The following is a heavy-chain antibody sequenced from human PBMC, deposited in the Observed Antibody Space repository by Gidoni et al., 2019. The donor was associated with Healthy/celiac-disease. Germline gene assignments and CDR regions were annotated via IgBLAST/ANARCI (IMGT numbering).Heavy chain of an antibody. D-gene: IGHD3-3*01. J-gene: IGHJ4*02. Sequence: QVQLVESGGGVVQPGRSLRLSCAASGFTFSSYGMHWVRQAPGKGLEGVAVIAYDGSNKYYADSVKGRFTISRDNSKNTLYLQMNSLRAEDTAVYYCAKDPNDFWSGYYFHWGQGTLVTVSS. CDR1: GFTFSSYG. CDR3: AKDPNDFWSGYYFH. CDR2: IAYDGSNK. V-gene: IGHV3-30*18.